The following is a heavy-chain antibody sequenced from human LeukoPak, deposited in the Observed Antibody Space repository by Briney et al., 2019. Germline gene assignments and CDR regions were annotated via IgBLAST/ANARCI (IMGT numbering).Heavy chain of an antibody. CDR3: ARVFLERLTSGYFDN. CDR1: GFTFSSYS. Sequence: PGGSLRLSCAASGFTFSSYSMNCVRQAPGKGLEWVSCISSSRSYTYYADSVKGRFTISRDNPKNTLYLQMNSLRDDDKAVYYCARVFLERLTSGYFDNWGQGTLVTVSP. D-gene: IGHD3-3*01. CDR2: ISSSRSYT. J-gene: IGHJ4*02. V-gene: IGHV3-21*01.